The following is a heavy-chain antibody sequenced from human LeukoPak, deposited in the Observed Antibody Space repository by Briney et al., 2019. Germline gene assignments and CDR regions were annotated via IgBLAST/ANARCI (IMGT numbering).Heavy chain of an antibody. V-gene: IGHV1-46*01. CDR3: ATPPGGSGDY. Sequence: ASVKVSCKASGYTFTSYYMHWVRQAPGQGLEWMGIINPSGGSTSYAQKFQGRVTMTRDTSISTAYMELSRLRSDDTAVYYCATPPGGSGDYWGQGTLVTVSS. CDR1: GYTFTSYY. D-gene: IGHD1-14*01. CDR2: INPSGGST. J-gene: IGHJ4*02.